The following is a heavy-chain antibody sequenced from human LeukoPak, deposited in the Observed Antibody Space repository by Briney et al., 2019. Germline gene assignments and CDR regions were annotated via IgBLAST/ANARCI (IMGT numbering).Heavy chain of an antibody. V-gene: IGHV3-7*01. D-gene: IGHD4-23*01. J-gene: IGHJ4*02. CDR3: TRDEGATVATYRFDF. CDR2: IKYDGTYT. Sequence: PGGSLRLSCAAAGFAFRNYYMSWVRQAPGKGLEWLANIKYDGTYTNYKDSVKRRLNLSRDNAKNSVYLQMNSLRADDTAVYYCTRDEGATVATYRFDFWGRATLVTDSS. CDR1: GFAFRNYY.